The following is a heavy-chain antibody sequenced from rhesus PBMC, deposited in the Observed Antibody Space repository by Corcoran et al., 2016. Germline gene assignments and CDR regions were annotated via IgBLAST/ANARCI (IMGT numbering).Heavy chain of an antibody. V-gene: IGHV5-20*02. J-gene: IGHJ5-1*01. D-gene: IGHD3-9*01. CDR2: IDPRDTDT. CDR3: AKGRLRFDV. Sequence: EVQLVQSGAEVKRPGESLKISCKTSGYSFTSYLISWVRQMPGKGLEWMGAIDPRDTDTRYSPSVQGQVTISADKSISTAYLQWSSLKASDTATYYCAKGRLRFDVWGPGVLVTVSS. CDR1: GYSFTSYL.